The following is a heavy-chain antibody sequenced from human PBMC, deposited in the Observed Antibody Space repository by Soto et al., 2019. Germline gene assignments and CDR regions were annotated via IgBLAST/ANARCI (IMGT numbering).Heavy chain of an antibody. Sequence: ASVKVSCKASGYTFVDYGFSWVRQAPGQGLEWMGWISPYNGNTHYVETFQGRVTMTTDTSTSTAFMELRTLTSDDTAVYYCARVPTPTHGDSNKNNFLDPWGQGTLVTVSS. V-gene: IGHV1-18*04. CDR2: ISPYNGNT. CDR1: GYTFVDYG. CDR3: ARVPTPTHGDSNKNNFLDP. D-gene: IGHD3-10*01. J-gene: IGHJ5*02.